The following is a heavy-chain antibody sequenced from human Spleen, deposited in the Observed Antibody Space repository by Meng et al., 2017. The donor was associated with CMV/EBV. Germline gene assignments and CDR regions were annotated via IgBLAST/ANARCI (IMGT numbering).Heavy chain of an antibody. Sequence: GGSLRLSCAASGFTFSNAWMSWVRQAPGKGLEWVGRIKSKTDGGTTDYAAPVKGRFTISRDDSKNTLYLQMNSLKTEDTAVYYCTTRVTWFGELLSGWGQGTLVTVSS. CDR1: GFTFSNAW. V-gene: IGHV3-15*01. CDR3: TTRVTWFGELLSG. J-gene: IGHJ4*02. D-gene: IGHD3-10*01. CDR2: IKSKTDGGTT.